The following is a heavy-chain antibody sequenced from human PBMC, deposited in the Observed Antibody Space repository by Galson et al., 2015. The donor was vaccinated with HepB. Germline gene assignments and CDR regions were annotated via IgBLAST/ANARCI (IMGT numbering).Heavy chain of an antibody. CDR1: GFTFSSYG. D-gene: IGHD6-13*01. J-gene: IGHJ4*02. Sequence: SLRLSCAASGFTFSSYGMHWVRQAPGKGLEWVAFIRYDGSNKYYADSVKGRFTISRDNSKNTLYLQMNSLRAEDTAVYYCAKPSGGAAAGSFFDYWGQGALVTVSS. V-gene: IGHV3-30*02. CDR2: IRYDGSNK. CDR3: AKPSGGAAAGSFFDY.